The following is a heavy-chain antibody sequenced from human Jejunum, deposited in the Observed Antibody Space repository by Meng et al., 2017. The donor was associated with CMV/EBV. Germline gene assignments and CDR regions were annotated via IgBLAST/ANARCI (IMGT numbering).Heavy chain of an antibody. CDR3: AGDIYYGDPAAFDL. CDR1: RFAFSTSN. V-gene: IGHV3-21*01. Sequence: SRFAFSTSNMNWVRQATGKELEWVSSISSTSNYIYYSDSVRGRFTISRDNAKNSLYLQMDSLGAEDTAVYYCAGDIYYGDPAAFDLWGQETMVTVSS. CDR2: ISSTSNYI. D-gene: IGHD4-17*01. J-gene: IGHJ3*01.